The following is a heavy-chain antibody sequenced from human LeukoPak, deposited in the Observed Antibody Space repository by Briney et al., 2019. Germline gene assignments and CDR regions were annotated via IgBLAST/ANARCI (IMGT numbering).Heavy chain of an antibody. CDR3: ARGLDRTYYYYYYMDV. V-gene: IGHV3-48*03. Sequence: GGSLRLSCAASGFTFSSYEMNWVRQAPGKGLEWVSYISSSGSTIYYADSVKGRFTISRDNAKNSLYLQMNSLRAEDTAVYYCARGLDRTYYYYYYMDVWGKGTTVTVSS. J-gene: IGHJ6*03. CDR1: GFTFSSYE. CDR2: ISSSGSTI. D-gene: IGHD1-14*01.